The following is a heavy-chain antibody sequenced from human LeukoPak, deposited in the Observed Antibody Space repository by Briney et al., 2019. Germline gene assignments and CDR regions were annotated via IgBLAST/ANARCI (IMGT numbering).Heavy chain of an antibody. CDR3: TSLLTDTDY. CDR1: GFTLSDHH. D-gene: IGHD2-21*02. J-gene: IGHJ4*02. CDR2: SKDKANSYTT. V-gene: IGHV3-72*01. Sequence: GGSLRLSCTASGFTLSDHHMDWVRQAPGKGLEWVGRSKDKANSYTTEYAISVKGRFTMSRDDSKNSLYLQMNSLKTEDTALYYCTSLLTDTDYWGQGTLVTVSS.